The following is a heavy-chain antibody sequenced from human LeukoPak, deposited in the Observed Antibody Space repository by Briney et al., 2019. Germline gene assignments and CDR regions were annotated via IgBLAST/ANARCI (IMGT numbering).Heavy chain of an antibody. CDR3: ARDVAYTIFGVVIRHDAFDI. J-gene: IGHJ3*02. V-gene: IGHV1-18*01. Sequence: ASVKVSCKASGYTFTSYGISWVRQAPGQGLEWMGWISAYNGNTNYAQKLQGRVTITTDTSTSTAYMELRSLRSDDTAVYYCARDVAYTIFGVVIRHDAFDIWGQGTMVTVSS. CDR1: GYTFTSYG. CDR2: ISAYNGNT. D-gene: IGHD3-3*01.